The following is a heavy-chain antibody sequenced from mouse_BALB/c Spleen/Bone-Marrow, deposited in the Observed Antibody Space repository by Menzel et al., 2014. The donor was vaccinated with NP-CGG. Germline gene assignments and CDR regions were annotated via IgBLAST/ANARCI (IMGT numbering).Heavy chain of an antibody. V-gene: IGHV1-5*01. CDR2: IYPGNSDT. CDR3: TTLARNYFDY. CDR1: GYTFTSYW. J-gene: IGHJ2*01. Sequence: EVQLQQSGTVLARPGASVKMSCKASGYTFTSYWMHWVKPRPGQGLEWIGTIYPGNSDTTYNRKFKGKAKLTAVTSTSTAYMELSSLTNEDSAVYYCTTLARNYFDYWGQGTTLTVSS.